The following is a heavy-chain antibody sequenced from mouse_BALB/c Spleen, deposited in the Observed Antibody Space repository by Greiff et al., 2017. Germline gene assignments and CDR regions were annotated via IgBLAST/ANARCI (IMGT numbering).Heavy chain of an antibody. CDR2: ISCYNGAT. D-gene: IGHD2-4*01. CDR3: ARWGDYDGFAY. CDR1: GYSFTGYY. J-gene: IGHJ3*01. Sequence: LVKTGASVKISCKASGYSFTGYYMHWVKQSHGKSLEWIGYISCYNGATSYNQKFKGKATLTSDKSSSTAYMELSSLTSEDSAVYYCARWGDYDGFAYWGQGTLVTVSA. V-gene: IGHV1S34*01.